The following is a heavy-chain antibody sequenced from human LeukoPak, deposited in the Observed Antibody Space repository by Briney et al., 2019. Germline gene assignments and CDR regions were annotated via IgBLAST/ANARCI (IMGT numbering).Heavy chain of an antibody. Sequence: SETLSLTCAVYGGSFSGYYWRWIRQPPGKGLEWIGEINHSGSTNYNPSLKSRVTLSVDTSKNQFSLKLSSVNAADTAVFYCARRVWGSYRYTDFDYWGQGTLVTVSS. CDR2: INHSGST. V-gene: IGHV4-34*01. J-gene: IGHJ4*02. CDR1: GGSFSGYY. D-gene: IGHD3-16*02. CDR3: ARRVWGSYRYTDFDY.